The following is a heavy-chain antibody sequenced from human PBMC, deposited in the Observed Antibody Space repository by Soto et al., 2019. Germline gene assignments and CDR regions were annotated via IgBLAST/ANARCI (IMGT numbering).Heavy chain of an antibody. CDR1: GGSISSYY. Sequence: LSLTCTVSGGSISSYYWSWIRQPPGKGLDWIGYIYYSGSTNYNPSLESRVTISVDTSKNQFSLKLSSVTAADTAVYYCARGRGSSWALFDYWGQGTPVTVS. D-gene: IGHD6-13*01. CDR3: ARGRGSSWALFDY. V-gene: IGHV4-59*01. J-gene: IGHJ4*02. CDR2: IYYSGST.